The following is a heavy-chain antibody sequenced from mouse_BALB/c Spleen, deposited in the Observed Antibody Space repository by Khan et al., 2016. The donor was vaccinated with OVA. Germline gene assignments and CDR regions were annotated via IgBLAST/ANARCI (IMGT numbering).Heavy chain of an antibody. V-gene: IGHV9-3-1*01. CDR3: ARPPYFSYVMVY. CDR1: GYTFTNYG. D-gene: IGHD2-10*01. CDR2: INTYTGEP. Sequence: QIQLVQSGPELKKPGETVKISCKASGYTFTNYGMNWVKQTPGQGLKWMGWINTYTGEPTYVDDFKGRFAFSLETSASPAYLQINNLKNEDTATYFGARPPYFSYVMVYWGQGTTVTVSS. J-gene: IGHJ4*01.